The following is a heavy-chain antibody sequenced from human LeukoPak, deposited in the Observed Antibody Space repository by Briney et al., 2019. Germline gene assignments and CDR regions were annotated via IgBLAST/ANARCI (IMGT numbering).Heavy chain of an antibody. CDR3: TRILDIVVVPAY. Sequence: GGSLTLSCTASGFTFGDYAMSWVRQAPGKGLEWVGFIRSKAYGGTTDYAASGKGRCTISRDDSKSIAYLQINSLKAEDAAVYCCTRILDIVVVPAYWGQGTLVTVSS. CDR1: GFTFGDYA. J-gene: IGHJ4*02. D-gene: IGHD2-2*03. CDR2: IRSKAYGGTT. V-gene: IGHV3-49*04.